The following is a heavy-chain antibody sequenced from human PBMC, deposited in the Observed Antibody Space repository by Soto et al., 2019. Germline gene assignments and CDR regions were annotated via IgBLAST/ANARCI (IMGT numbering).Heavy chain of an antibody. D-gene: IGHD4-17*01. V-gene: IGHV4-34*01. CDR1: GGSFSGYY. Sequence: SATLSLTCAVYGGSFSGYYWSWIRQPPGKGLEWIGEINHSGSTNYNPSLKSRVTISVDTSKNQFSLKLSSVTAADTAVYYCARGPPDGDYGDYGTGDYWGQGTLVTVSS. CDR2: INHSGST. J-gene: IGHJ4*02. CDR3: ARGPPDGDYGDYGTGDY.